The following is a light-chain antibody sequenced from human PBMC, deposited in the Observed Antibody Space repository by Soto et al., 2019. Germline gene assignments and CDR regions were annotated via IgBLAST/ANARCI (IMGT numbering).Light chain of an antibody. CDR2: EVT. CDR3: SSYTSSTILL. J-gene: IGLJ2*01. CDR1: NSDVGDYNY. V-gene: IGLV2-14*01. Sequence: QSALTQPASVSGSPGQSITISCTGTNSDVGDYNYVSWYQHHPGKAPKLMIYEVTNRPSGVSDRFSGSKSGNTASLTISGLQAEDEADYYCSSYTSSTILLFGGGTKLTVL.